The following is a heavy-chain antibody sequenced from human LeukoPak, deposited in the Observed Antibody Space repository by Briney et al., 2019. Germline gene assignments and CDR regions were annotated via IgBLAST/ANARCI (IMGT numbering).Heavy chain of an antibody. Sequence: GGSLRLSCAASGFTVSSNYMSWVRQAPGKGLEWVSVIYSGGSTYYADSVKGRFTISRDNSKNTLYLQMNSLRAEDTAVYYCARVFYGDDVGYYFDYWGQGTLVTVSS. CDR2: IYSGGST. V-gene: IGHV3-66*01. CDR1: GFTVSSNY. CDR3: ARVFYGDDVGYYFDY. J-gene: IGHJ4*02. D-gene: IGHD4-17*01.